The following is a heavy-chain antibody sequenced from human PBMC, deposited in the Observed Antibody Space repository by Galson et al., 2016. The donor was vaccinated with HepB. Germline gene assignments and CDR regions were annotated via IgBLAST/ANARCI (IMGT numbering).Heavy chain of an antibody. D-gene: IGHD6-19*01. CDR3: AREGADIAVAATAYDY. Sequence: SLRLSCAASGFTFSSYTMHWVRQAPGKGLEWVAVISYDGSNKYYADSVKGRFTISRDNSKNTLFLQMNSLRAEDTAVYYCAREGADIAVAATAYDYWGQGTLVTVSS. CDR2: ISYDGSNK. J-gene: IGHJ4*02. V-gene: IGHV3-30*04. CDR1: GFTFSSYT.